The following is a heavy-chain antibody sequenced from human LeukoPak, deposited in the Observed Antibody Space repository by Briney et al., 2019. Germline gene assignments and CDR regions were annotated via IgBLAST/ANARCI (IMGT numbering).Heavy chain of an antibody. CDR3: ARLSGDGSGSYYYYYYYYYMDV. V-gene: IGHV4-39*01. CDR2: IYYSGST. Sequence: SETLSLTCTVSGGSISSSSYYWGWIRQPPGKGLEWIGSIYYSGSTYYNPSLKSRVTISVDTSKNQFSLKLSSVTAADTAVYYCARLSGDGSGSYYYYYYYYYMDVWGKGTTIIVSS. J-gene: IGHJ6*03. CDR1: GGSISSSSYY. D-gene: IGHD3-10*01.